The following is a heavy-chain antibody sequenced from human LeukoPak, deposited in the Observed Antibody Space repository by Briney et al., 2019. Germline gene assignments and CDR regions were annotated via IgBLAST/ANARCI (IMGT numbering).Heavy chain of an antibody. CDR2: IYYSGGT. CDR3: ARFCSSTSCYGFDP. V-gene: IGHV4-59*01. Sequence: KPSETLSLTCTVSGGSISNCYWSWIRQPPGKGLEWIGYIYYSGGTNYNPSLKSRVTISLDTSKNQFSLKLSSVTAADTAVYYCARFCSSTSCYGFDPWGQGTLVTVSS. D-gene: IGHD2-2*01. CDR1: GGSISNCY. J-gene: IGHJ5*02.